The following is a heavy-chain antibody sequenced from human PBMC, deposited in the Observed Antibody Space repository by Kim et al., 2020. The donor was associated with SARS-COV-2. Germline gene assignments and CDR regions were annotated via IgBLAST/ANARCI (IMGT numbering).Heavy chain of an antibody. V-gene: IGHV3-30*18. D-gene: IGHD3-10*01. CDR1: GFTFSSYG. CDR2: ISYDGSNK. J-gene: IGHJ6*03. CDR3: AKDGLLWLVEFFYCYFFDV. Sequence: GGSLRLSCAASGFTFSSYGMHWVRQAPGKGLEWVAVISYDGSNKYYADSVKGRFTISRDNSKNTLYLQMNSLRAEDTAVYYCAKDGLLWLVEFFYCYFFDVWGRGSTVTVSS.